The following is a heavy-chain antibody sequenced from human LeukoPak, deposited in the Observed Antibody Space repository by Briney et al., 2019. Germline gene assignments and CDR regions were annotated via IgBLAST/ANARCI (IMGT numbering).Heavy chain of an antibody. Sequence: GGSLRLSCAASGFTFSSYWMHWVRQAPGKGLVWVSRINSDGSSTSYADSVKGRFTISRDNAKNTLYLQMNSLRAEDTAVYYCAREQQLVWGRWVFDIWGQGTMVTVSS. V-gene: IGHV3-74*01. CDR3: AREQQLVWGRWVFDI. D-gene: IGHD6-13*01. J-gene: IGHJ3*02. CDR1: GFTFSSYW. CDR2: INSDGSST.